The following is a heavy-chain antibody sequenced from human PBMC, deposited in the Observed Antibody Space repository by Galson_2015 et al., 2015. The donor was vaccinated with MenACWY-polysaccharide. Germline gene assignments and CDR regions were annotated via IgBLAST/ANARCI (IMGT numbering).Heavy chain of an antibody. Sequence: SLRLSCAASGFTFSSYSMNWVRQAPGKGLEWVSYISSGGTIYYADSVKGRFTISRDNAKNSLYLQMNSLRDDDTAVYYCARVLKGLVAATPDFWGQGTLVTVSS. CDR2: ISSGGTI. D-gene: IGHD1-26*01. V-gene: IGHV3-48*02. J-gene: IGHJ4*02. CDR3: ARVLKGLVAATPDF. CDR1: GFTFSSYS.